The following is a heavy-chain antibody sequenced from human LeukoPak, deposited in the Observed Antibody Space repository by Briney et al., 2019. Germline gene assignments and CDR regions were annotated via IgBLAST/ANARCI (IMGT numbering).Heavy chain of an antibody. V-gene: IGHV4-59*08. CDR1: GGSISSYY. Sequence: SETLSLTCTVSGGSISSYYWSWIRQPAGKGLEWIGHIHYSGSPTYSPSLRSRLTISVDTSNNQFSLNLSSVTAADTAMYYCARIKNCGGNCYSFDYWGQGTLVTVSS. CDR2: IHYSGSP. D-gene: IGHD2-21*02. CDR3: ARIKNCGGNCYSFDY. J-gene: IGHJ4*02.